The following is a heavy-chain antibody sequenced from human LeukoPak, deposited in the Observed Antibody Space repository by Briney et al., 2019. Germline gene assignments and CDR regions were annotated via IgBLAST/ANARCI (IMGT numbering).Heavy chain of an antibody. D-gene: IGHD3-22*01. CDR2: IYTSGST. J-gene: IGHJ3*02. CDR1: GGSISSYY. CDR3: ARASSQVRYYYDSSGPKGGAFDI. Sequence: PSETLSLTCTVSGGSISSYYWSWIRQPAGKGLEWIGRIYTSGSTNYNPSLKSRVTISVDTSKNQFSLKLSSVTAADTAVYYCARASSQVRYYYDSSGPKGGAFDIWGQGTMVTVSS. V-gene: IGHV4-4*07.